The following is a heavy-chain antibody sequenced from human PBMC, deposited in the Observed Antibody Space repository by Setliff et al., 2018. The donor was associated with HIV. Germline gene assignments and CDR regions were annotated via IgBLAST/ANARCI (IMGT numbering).Heavy chain of an antibody. Sequence: SETLSLTCTVSGGPISSSSYYWGWIRQAPGKGLEWIGCIDASANTYYIPSLKSRATISMDTSKNQLSLKLRSVTAADTAVYYCARIGSGWSVGWFDPWGQGTLVTSPQ. CDR1: GGPISSSSYY. J-gene: IGHJ5*02. CDR2: IDASANT. CDR3: ARIGSGWSVGWFDP. V-gene: IGHV4-39*07. D-gene: IGHD6-13*01.